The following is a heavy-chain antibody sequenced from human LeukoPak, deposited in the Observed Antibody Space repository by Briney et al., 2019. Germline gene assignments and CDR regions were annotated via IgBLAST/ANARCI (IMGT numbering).Heavy chain of an antibody. J-gene: IGHJ5*02. CDR1: GDSVSSGSSS. CDR2: TYYTSKWTG. V-gene: IGHV6-1*01. CDR3: ARRAKGNSYFDP. Sequence: PSQTLSLTCAISGDSVSSGSSSWHWIRQSPSRGLEWLGRTYYTSKWTGDSALSVRSRIAITPDTSKNQFTLQLNSVTGDDTAVYYCARRAKGNSYFDPWGQGTLVVVSS. D-gene: IGHD4-23*01.